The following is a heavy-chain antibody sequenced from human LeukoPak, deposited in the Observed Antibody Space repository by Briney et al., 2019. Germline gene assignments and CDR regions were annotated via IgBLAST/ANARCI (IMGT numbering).Heavy chain of an antibody. CDR1: GFTLSNYS. V-gene: IGHV3-21*01. J-gene: IGHJ4*02. CDR2: ISSSSSYI. Sequence: GGALRLSCAASGFTLSNYSMNWVRQAPGKGLEWVAFISSSSSYIFYADSLKGRFTISRDNAKNSLYLQMNSLRADDTAVYYCARDLAYGDDGLWGQGTLVTVSS. CDR3: ARDLAYGDDGL. D-gene: IGHD4-17*01.